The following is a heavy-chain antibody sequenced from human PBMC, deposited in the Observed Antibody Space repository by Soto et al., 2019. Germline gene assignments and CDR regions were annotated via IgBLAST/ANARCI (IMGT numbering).Heavy chain of an antibody. CDR3: GEGGRYCSGRSCYVWAAWFDP. J-gene: IGHJ5*02. CDR1: GFSLSTSGVG. V-gene: IGHV2-5*02. Sequence: SGPTLVNPTQTLTLTCTFSGFSLSTSGVGVGWIRQPPGKALEWLALIYWDDDKRYSPSLKSRLTITKDTSKNQVVLTMTNMEVVDTPTYYGGEGGRYCSGRSCYVWAAWFDPWCHGTRVTV. CDR2: IYWDDDK. D-gene: IGHD2-15*01.